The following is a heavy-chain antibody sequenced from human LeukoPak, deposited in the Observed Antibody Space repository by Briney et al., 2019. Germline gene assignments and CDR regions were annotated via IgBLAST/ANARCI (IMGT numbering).Heavy chain of an antibody. V-gene: IGHV4-59*01. CDR1: GGSISNYY. CDR2: IYYNGST. J-gene: IGHJ3*02. Sequence: SETLSLTCTVSGGSISNYYWNWIRQPPGRGLEWIGYIYYNGSTKYNPSLKSRVSISVDTSKNQFSLRLNSLTAADTAVYYCASANSGSYNDAFDIWGQGTMVNVSS. CDR3: ASANSGSYNDAFDI. D-gene: IGHD1-26*01.